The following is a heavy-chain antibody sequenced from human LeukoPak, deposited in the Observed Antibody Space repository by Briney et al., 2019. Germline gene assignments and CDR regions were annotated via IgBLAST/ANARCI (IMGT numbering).Heavy chain of an antibody. CDR3: ARTARYDFWSGYYSSYYYMDV. CDR2: IHYTGTT. D-gene: IGHD3-3*01. V-gene: IGHV4-59*12. Sequence: SETLSLTCTVSGASISSSYWSWIRQPPGKGLEWIGYIHYTGTTNYNPSLKSRVAISVDTSKTQFSLKLSSVTAADTAVYYCARTARYDFWSGYYSSYYYMDVWGKGTTVTVSS. CDR1: GASISSSY. J-gene: IGHJ6*03.